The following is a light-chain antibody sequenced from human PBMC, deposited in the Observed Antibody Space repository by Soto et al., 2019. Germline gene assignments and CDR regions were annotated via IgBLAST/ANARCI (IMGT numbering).Light chain of an antibody. CDR1: TGATTSGHY. J-gene: IGLJ2*01. CDR3: LLFYDSFRV. Sequence: QTVVPQEPSLTVSPGGTVTLTCGSSTGATTSGHYPYWIQQKPGQAPKTLIYDTSNKHSWTPARFSGSLLGGKAALTLSGAQPEDEADYYCLLFYDSFRVFGGGTKLTVL. V-gene: IGLV7-46*01. CDR2: DTS.